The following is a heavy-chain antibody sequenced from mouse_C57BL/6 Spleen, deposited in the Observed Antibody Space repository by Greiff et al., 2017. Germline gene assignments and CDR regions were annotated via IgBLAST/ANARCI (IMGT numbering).Heavy chain of an antibody. V-gene: IGHV1-22*01. CDR3: AREGITTVVVDY. CDR1: GYTFTDYN. CDR2: INPNNGGT. D-gene: IGHD1-1*01. J-gene: IGHJ2*01. Sequence: VQLQQSGPELVKPGASVKMSCKASGYTFTDYNMHWVKQSHGKSLEWIGYINPNNGGTSYNQKFKGKATLTVNKSSSTAYMELRSLTSEDSAVYYCAREGITTVVVDYWGQGTTLTVSS.